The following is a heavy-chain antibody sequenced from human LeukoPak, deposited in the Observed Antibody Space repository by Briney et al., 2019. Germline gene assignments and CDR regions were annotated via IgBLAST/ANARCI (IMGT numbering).Heavy chain of an antibody. Sequence: GGSLRLSCAASGLTVSSNYMSWVRQVPGKGLEWVSVIYSGGSTYYADSVKGRFTISRDNSKNTVYLQMNSLRAEDTAVYYCARGWIHVGFDPWGQGTLVTVSS. CDR3: ARGWIHVGFDP. V-gene: IGHV3-53*01. J-gene: IGHJ5*02. CDR1: GLTVSSNY. CDR2: IYSGGST. D-gene: IGHD5-12*01.